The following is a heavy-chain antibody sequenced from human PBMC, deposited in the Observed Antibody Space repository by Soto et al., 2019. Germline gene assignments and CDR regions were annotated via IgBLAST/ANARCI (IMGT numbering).Heavy chain of an antibody. CDR1: GGSISSGDYY. CDR3: ARASGDYVYFDY. V-gene: IGHV4-30-4*01. Sequence: TLSLTCTVSGGSISSGDYYWSWIRQPPGKGLEWIGYIYYSGSTYYNPSLKSRVTISVDTSKNQFSLKLSSVTAADTAVYHCARASGDYVYFDYWGQGTLVTVSS. D-gene: IGHD4-17*01. J-gene: IGHJ4*02. CDR2: IYYSGST.